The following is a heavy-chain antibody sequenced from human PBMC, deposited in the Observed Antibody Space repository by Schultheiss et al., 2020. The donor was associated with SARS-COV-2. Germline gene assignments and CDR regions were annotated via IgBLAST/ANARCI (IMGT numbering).Heavy chain of an antibody. CDR1: GFTFDDYA. D-gene: IGHD4-23*01. CDR3: ARAVVTLRYFDL. V-gene: IGHV3-9*01. J-gene: IGHJ2*01. CDR2: ISWNSGSI. Sequence: GGSLRLSCAASGFTFDDYAMHWVRQAPGKGLEWVSGISWNSGSIGYADSVKGRFTISRDNAKNSLYLQMNSLRAEDTALYYCARAVVTLRYFDLWGRGTLVTVSS.